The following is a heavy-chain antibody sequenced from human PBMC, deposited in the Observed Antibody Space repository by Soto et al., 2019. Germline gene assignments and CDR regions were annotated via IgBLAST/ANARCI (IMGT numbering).Heavy chain of an antibody. Sequence: GGSLRLSCAASGFTFSGYAMSWVRQAPGKGLEWVSAISGSGGSTYYADSVKGRFTISRDNSKNTLYLQMNSLRAEDTAVYYCAKDLRTDIVVVVAATRGHYFDYWGQGTLVTVSS. CDR3: AKDLRTDIVVVVAATRGHYFDY. D-gene: IGHD2-15*01. J-gene: IGHJ4*02. V-gene: IGHV3-23*01. CDR2: ISGSGGST. CDR1: GFTFSGYA.